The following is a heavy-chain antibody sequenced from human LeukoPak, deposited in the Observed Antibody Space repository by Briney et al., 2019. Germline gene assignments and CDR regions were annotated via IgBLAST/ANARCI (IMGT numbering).Heavy chain of an antibody. V-gene: IGHV1-69*01. CDR2: IIPIFGTA. Sequence: SVTVSCKASGGTFSSYAISWVRQAPGQGLEWMGGIIPIFGTANYAQKFQGRVTITADESTSTAYMELSSLRSEDTAVYYCARGYYGSGSHYFDYWGQGTLVTVSS. CDR1: GGTFSSYA. D-gene: IGHD3-10*01. J-gene: IGHJ4*02. CDR3: ARGYYGSGSHYFDY.